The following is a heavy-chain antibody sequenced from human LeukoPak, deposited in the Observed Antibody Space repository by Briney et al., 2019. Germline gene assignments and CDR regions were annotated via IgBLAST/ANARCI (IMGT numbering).Heavy chain of an antibody. J-gene: IGHJ4*02. CDR3: ARGSRYCSSTSCYSFDY. V-gene: IGHV3-7*01. Sequence: PGGSLRLSCAASGFTFNSFWMSWVRQAPGKGLEWVANIKQGGSEKYYVDSVRGRFTISRDNAENSLYLQMNSLRAEDTAVYYCARGSRYCSSTSCYSFDYWGQGTLVTVSS. D-gene: IGHD2-2*02. CDR2: IKQGGSEK. CDR1: GFTFNSFW.